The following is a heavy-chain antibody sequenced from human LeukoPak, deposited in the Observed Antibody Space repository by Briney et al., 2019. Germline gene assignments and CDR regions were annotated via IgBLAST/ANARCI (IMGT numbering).Heavy chain of an antibody. CDR1: GFTFSSYE. CDR2: MSGSGSTI. J-gene: IGHJ4*02. Sequence: TGGSLRLSCAASGFTFSSYEMNWVRQAPGKGLEWVSYMSGSGSTIYYADSVKGRFTISRDNAKNSLYLQMNSLRAEDTAVYYCARDDRWTVSYGDYGGAFDYWGQGTLVTGSS. D-gene: IGHD4-17*01. V-gene: IGHV3-48*03. CDR3: ARDDRWTVSYGDYGGAFDY.